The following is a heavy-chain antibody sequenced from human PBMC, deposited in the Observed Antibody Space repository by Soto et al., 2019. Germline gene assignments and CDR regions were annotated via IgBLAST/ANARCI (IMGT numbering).Heavy chain of an antibody. D-gene: IGHD1-1*01. V-gene: IGHV5-51*01. J-gene: IGHJ6*01. CDR3: ARGIQPPTLSPWDV. CDR1: GYDFNTNW. Sequence: GESLKISCRGSGYDFNTNWFGWVRQLPGKGLVWMGIIYPGDSDTRYSPSFQGQVTISADKSISTAYLQWSSLKASDTAMYYCARGIQPPTLSPWDVWGPGTSVTVSS. CDR2: IYPGDSDT.